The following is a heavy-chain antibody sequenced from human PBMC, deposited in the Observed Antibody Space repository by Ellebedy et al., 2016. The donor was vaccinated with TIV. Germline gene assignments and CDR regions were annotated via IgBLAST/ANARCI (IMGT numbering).Heavy chain of an antibody. CDR2: TIPIFGTT. V-gene: IGHV1-69*06. D-gene: IGHD5-24*01. CDR1: GGTFSTYA. CDR3: AGDRAPDGRNWFFDL. Sequence: AASVKVSCKASGGTFSTYAISWVRQAPGQGLDWMGGTIPIFGTTNYAQKFQGRVTITADRSTTTAYLELSGLRSEDTAVYYCAGDRAPDGRNWFFDLWGRGTLVTVSS. J-gene: IGHJ2*01.